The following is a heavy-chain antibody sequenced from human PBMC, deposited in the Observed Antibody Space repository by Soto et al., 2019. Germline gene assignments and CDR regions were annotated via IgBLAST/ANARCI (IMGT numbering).Heavy chain of an antibody. CDR1: GYSLSTYF. CDR2: IGPDGSSA. CDR3: ASEHSGYDHGDDYYPGVDV. D-gene: IGHD5-12*01. J-gene: IGHJ6*02. Sequence: EVQLVESGGGLVQPGGSLRLSCAASGYSLSTYFMHWVRQIPGQGLTWVSRIGPDGSSATYADSVKGRFTISRDNANNGVYLQVAGLSAEDTGVYYCASEHSGYDHGDDYYPGVDVWGHGTAVTVSS. V-gene: IGHV3-74*03.